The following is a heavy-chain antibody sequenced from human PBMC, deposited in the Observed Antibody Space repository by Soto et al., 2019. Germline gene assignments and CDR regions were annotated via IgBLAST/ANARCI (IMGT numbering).Heavy chain of an antibody. CDR3: AKRPLAIITFDY. V-gene: IGHV3-23*01. J-gene: IGHJ4*02. CDR1: AFTFSRYA. D-gene: IGHD3-22*01. Sequence: GGALRHPCAASAFTFSRYAMSWVRQAPGTGLEWVSTLRAGGGSTDYRDAVKSRFTVSRDNSKNMLYMQMNRLRAEDTAVYYCAKRPLAIITFDYWGLGTLVTVSS. CDR2: LRAGGGST.